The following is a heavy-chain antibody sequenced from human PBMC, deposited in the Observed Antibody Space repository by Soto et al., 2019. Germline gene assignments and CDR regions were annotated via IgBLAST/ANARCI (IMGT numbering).Heavy chain of an antibody. D-gene: IGHD2-21*02. J-gene: IGHJ4*02. CDR3: ARARVYCGGDCSKYYFDY. V-gene: IGHV1-69*13. Sequence: ASVKVSCKASRGTFSSYAISWVRQAPAQGLEWMGGIIPIFGTANYEQKFQGRLTITADESTSTAYMELSSLRYEDTAVYYCARARVYCGGDCSKYYFDYWGQGTLVTVSS. CDR1: RGTFSSYA. CDR2: IIPIFGTA.